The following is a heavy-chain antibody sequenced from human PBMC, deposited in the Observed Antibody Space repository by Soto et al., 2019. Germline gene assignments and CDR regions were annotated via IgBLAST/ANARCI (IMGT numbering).Heavy chain of an antibody. CDR1: GFTLSSYS. CDR2: ISSGSSYI. V-gene: IGHV3-21*01. Sequence: AGGSLRLSCAASGFTLSSYSMNWVRQAPGKGLEWVASISSGSSYIYNAGSVKGRFTISRDNAKKSLYLKMKSRRAEETAVNYCAGQRGGSRGYLDYWGQGX. J-gene: IGHJ4*02. CDR3: AGQRGGSRGYLDY. D-gene: IGHD3-16*01.